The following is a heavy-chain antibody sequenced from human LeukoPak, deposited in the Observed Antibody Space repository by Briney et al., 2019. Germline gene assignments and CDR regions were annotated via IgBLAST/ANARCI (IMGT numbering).Heavy chain of an antibody. D-gene: IGHD2-8*01. J-gene: IGHJ6*02. Sequence: ASVKVSCKASGYTFTGYYMHWVRQAPGQGLEWMGWINPNSGGTNYAQKFQGRVTMTRDTSISTAYMELSRLRSDDTAVYYCARGGSGRRVSPRAYGMDVWGQGTTVTVSS. CDR2: INPNSGGT. CDR3: ARGGSGRRVSPRAYGMDV. V-gene: IGHV1-2*02. CDR1: GYTFTGYY.